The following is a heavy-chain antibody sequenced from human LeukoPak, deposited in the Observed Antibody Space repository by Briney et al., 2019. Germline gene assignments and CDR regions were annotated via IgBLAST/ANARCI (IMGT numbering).Heavy chain of an antibody. V-gene: IGHV1-18*01. CDR2: ISAYNGNT. J-gene: IGHJ6*02. CDR1: GYTFTSYG. CDR3: ARDHPKTYGMDV. Sequence: ASVTVSCKASGYTFTSYGISWVRQAPGQGLEWMGWISAYNGNTNYAQKLQGRVTMTEDTSTDTAYMELSSLRSEDTAVYYCARDHPKTYGMDVWGQGTTVTVSS.